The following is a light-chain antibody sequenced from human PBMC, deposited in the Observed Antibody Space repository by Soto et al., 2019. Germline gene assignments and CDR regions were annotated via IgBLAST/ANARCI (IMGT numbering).Light chain of an antibody. CDR3: QQYNNWSKT. V-gene: IGKV3-15*01. Sequence: EIVLTQSPATLSSFPGDRATLSCRASQSVSSNLAWYQQKPGQAPRLLIYGASTRATGIPARFSGSGSGTEFTLTISSLQSEDFAVYYCQQYNNWSKTFGQGTKVDIK. CDR2: GAS. J-gene: IGKJ1*01. CDR1: QSVSSN.